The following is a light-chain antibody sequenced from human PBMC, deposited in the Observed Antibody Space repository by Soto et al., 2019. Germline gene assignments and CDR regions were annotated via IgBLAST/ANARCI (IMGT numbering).Light chain of an antibody. CDR3: QQRSNWPPIT. Sequence: EIVLTHSPGTLSLSPVGRVTLSCRSSQSVTTRLAWYQHKPGQAPTLLMSGASNRASGVPARFSGSGSGTDFTLTISSLEPEDFAIYYCQQRSNWPPITFGQGTRLEIK. V-gene: IGKV3-11*01. CDR1: QSVTTR. J-gene: IGKJ5*01. CDR2: GAS.